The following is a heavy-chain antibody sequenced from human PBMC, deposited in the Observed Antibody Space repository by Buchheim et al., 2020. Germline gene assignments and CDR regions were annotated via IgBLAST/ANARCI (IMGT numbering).Heavy chain of an antibody. CDR3: AREYSGSYSNWFDP. D-gene: IGHD1-26*01. J-gene: IGHJ5*02. CDR1: GGSVSSGSYY. V-gene: IGHV4-61*01. Sequence: QVRLQESGPGLVKPSETLSLTCTVSGGSVSSGSYYWSWIRQPPGKGLEWIGYIYYSGSTNYNPSLKSRVTISVDTSKNQFSLKLSSVTAADTAVYYCAREYSGSYSNWFDPWGQGTL. CDR2: IYYSGST.